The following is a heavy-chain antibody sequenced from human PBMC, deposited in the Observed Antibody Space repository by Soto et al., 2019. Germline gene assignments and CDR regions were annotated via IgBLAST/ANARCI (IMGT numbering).Heavy chain of an antibody. CDR2: IKQDGSEK. CDR3: ATHSFDNLSAGDS. Sequence: GGSLRLSCAASGFTFNHYWMAWVRQAPGKGLEWVANIKQDGSEKYYVDSVKGRFTISRDNAKNSVYLQMNSLRAEDTAVYYCATHSFDNLSAGDSWGHGTLVTVSS. D-gene: IGHD5-18*01. V-gene: IGHV3-7*01. CDR1: GFTFNHYW. J-gene: IGHJ5*01.